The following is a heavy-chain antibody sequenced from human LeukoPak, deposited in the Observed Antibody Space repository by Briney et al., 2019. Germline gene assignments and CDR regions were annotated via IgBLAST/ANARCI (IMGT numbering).Heavy chain of an antibody. CDR2: ISSSSSYI. CDR1: GFTFSSYS. CDR3: ARDRNSIVGATIGY. D-gene: IGHD1-26*01. V-gene: IGHV3-21*01. J-gene: IGHJ4*02. Sequence: PGGSLRLSCAASGFTFSSYSMNWVRQAPGKGLEWVSSISSSSSYIYYADSVKGRFTISRDNAKNSLYLQMNSLRAEDTAVYYCARDRNSIVGATIGYWGQGTLVTVSS.